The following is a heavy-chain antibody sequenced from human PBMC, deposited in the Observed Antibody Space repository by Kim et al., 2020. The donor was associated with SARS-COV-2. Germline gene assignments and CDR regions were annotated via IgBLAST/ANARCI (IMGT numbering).Heavy chain of an antibody. CDR1: GFTFDDYA. J-gene: IGHJ4*02. CDR3: AKGNTVESWSLGDY. Sequence: GGSLRLSCAASGFTFDDYAMHWVRQAPGKGLEWVSLISGDGGSTYYADSVKGRFTISRDNSRNSLYLQMNSLRTEDTALYYCAKGNTVESWSLGDYWGQGTLVTVSS. D-gene: IGHD6-13*01. CDR2: ISGDGGST. V-gene: IGHV3-43*02.